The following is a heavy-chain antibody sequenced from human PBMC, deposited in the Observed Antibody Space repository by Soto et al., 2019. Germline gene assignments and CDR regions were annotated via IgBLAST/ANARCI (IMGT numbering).Heavy chain of an antibody. J-gene: IGHJ4*02. D-gene: IGHD6-19*01. V-gene: IGHV1-46*01. CDR1: GYPFTSYY. Sequence: QVPLVQSGAEVKKPGASVKVSCKASGYPFTSYYMHWVRQAPGQGLEWMGMFNPTGGYTNYAQKFQGRVTMTSDTSTSTVYMEMSSLRSEDTAVYYCARGGTVAANFDYWGQGTLVTVSS. CDR3: ARGGTVAANFDY. CDR2: FNPTGGYT.